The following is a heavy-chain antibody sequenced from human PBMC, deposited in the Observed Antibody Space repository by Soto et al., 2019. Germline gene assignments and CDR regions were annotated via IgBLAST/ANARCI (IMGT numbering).Heavy chain of an antibody. CDR2: ISSNGGST. D-gene: IGHD6-19*01. Sequence: GGSLRLSCAASGFTFSSYAMHWVRQAPGKGLEYVSAISSNGGSTYYANSVKGRFTISRDNSKNTLYLQMGSLRAEDMAVYYCARSSGWYNDAFDIWGQGTMVTVSS. CDR1: GFTFSSYA. V-gene: IGHV3-64*01. CDR3: ARSSGWYNDAFDI. J-gene: IGHJ3*02.